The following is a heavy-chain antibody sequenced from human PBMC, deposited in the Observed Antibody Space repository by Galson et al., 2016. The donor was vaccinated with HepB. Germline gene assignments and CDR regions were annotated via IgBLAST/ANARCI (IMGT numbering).Heavy chain of an antibody. D-gene: IGHD3-10*01. Sequence: SLRLSCAASGFTVSSNCMSWVRQAPGKGLEWVSLICDGGSAYYTDSVKARFTISRHNSQNTLYLQLNNLRPEDTAVYFCARDPPGVPDFALDVWGQGTTVTVSS. CDR3: ARDPPGVPDFALDV. CDR2: ICDGGSA. J-gene: IGHJ6*02. CDR1: GFTVSSNC. V-gene: IGHV3-66*01.